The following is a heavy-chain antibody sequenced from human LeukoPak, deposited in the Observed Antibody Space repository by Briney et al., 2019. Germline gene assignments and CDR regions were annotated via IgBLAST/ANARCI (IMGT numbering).Heavy chain of an antibody. CDR1: GYTFTSYY. CDR3: VRVFVDDSGYYNYYFDP. V-gene: IGHV1-46*01. J-gene: IGHJ5*02. Sequence: GASVKVSCKASGYTFTSYYMHWVRQAPGQGLEWMGIINPSGGSTSYAQKFQGRVTMTRDMSTSTVYMELSSLRSEDTAVYYCVRVFVDDSGYYNYYFDPWGQGTPVTVSS. D-gene: IGHD3-22*01. CDR2: INPSGGST.